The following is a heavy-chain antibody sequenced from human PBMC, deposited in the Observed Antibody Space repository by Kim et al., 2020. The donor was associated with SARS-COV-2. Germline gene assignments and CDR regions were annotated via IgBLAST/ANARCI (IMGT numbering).Heavy chain of an antibody. CDR1: GFTFTSSA. J-gene: IGHJ6*02. V-gene: IGHV1-58*01. CDR2: IVVGSGNT. D-gene: IGHD3-3*01. CDR3: AADTLLSQSLYDFWSGFYYYGMDV. Sequence: SVKVSCKASGFTFTSSAVQWVRQARGQRLEWIGWIVVGSGNTNYAQKFQERVTITRDMSTSTAYMELSSLRSEDTAVDYCAADTLLSQSLYDFWSGFYYYGMDVWGQGTTVTVSS.